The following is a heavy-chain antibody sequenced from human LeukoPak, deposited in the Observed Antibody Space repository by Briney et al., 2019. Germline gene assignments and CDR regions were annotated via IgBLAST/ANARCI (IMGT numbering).Heavy chain of an antibody. Sequence: SETLSLTCSVSSGFFSNFYWTCVRQSAWKGLEWIGRVDTSGSTHYNPSLKGRATMSLDTSKNQFSLRLTSVTVADTAVYYCARGLGGASYYMDVWGRGTTVTVSS. CDR3: ARGLGGASYYMDV. J-gene: IGHJ6*03. CDR1: SGFFSNFY. CDR2: VDTSGST. V-gene: IGHV4-4*07. D-gene: IGHD3-16*01.